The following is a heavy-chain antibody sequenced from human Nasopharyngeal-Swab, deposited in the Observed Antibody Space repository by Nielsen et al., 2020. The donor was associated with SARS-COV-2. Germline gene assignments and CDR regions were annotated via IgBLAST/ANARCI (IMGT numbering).Heavy chain of an antibody. D-gene: IGHD6-13*01. J-gene: IGHJ5*02. CDR2: IDWDDDK. CDR3: ARIRRQQLANGVGWFDP. Sequence: SGPTLVKPTQTLTLTCTFSGFSLSTSGMCVSWIRQPPGKALEWLALIDWDDDKYYSTSLKTRLTIPKDTSKNQVVLTMTNMDPVDTATYYCARIRRQQLANGVGWFDPWGQGARVTVSS. CDR1: GFSLSTSGMC. V-gene: IGHV2-70*01.